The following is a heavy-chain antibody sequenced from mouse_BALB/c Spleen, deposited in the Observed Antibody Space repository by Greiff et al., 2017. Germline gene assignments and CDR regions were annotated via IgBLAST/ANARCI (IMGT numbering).Heavy chain of an antibody. CDR1: GYTFTSYT. CDR3: ARRGRYDAMDY. V-gene: IGHV1-4*02. Sequence: VQLQQSAAELARPGASVKMSCKASGYTFTSYTMHWVKQRPGQGLEWIGYINPSSGYTEYNQKFKDKTTLTADKSSSTAYMQLSSLTSEDSAVYYCARRGRYDAMDYWGQGTSVTVSS. J-gene: IGHJ4*01. CDR2: INPSSGYT.